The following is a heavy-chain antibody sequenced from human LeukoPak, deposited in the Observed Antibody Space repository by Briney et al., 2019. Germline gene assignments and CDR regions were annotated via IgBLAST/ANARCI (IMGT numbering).Heavy chain of an antibody. CDR1: VGTFSSYA. Sequence: SVKVSCKASVGTFSSYAISWVRQAPGQGLEWMGGIIPIFGTANYAQKFQGRVTITADKSTSTAYMELSSLRSEDTAVYYCARVREGVYAFDIWGQGTMVTVSS. CDR2: IIPIFGTA. CDR3: ARVREGVYAFDI. D-gene: IGHD3-10*01. V-gene: IGHV1-69*06. J-gene: IGHJ3*02.